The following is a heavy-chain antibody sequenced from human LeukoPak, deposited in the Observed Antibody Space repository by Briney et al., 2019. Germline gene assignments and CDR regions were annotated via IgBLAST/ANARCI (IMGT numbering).Heavy chain of an antibody. CDR1: GFTFDDYA. Sequence: GRSLRLSCAASGFTFDDYAMHWVRQAPGKGLEWVSGISWNSGSIGYADSVKGRFTTSRDNAKNSLYLQMNSLRAEDTALYYCASSYGSGSPFWFDPWGQGTLVTVSS. CDR3: ASSYGSGSPFWFDP. CDR2: ISWNSGSI. J-gene: IGHJ5*02. D-gene: IGHD3-10*01. V-gene: IGHV3-9*01.